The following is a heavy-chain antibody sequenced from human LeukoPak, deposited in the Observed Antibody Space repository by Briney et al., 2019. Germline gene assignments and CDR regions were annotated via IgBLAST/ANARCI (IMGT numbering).Heavy chain of an antibody. J-gene: IGHJ4*02. Sequence: ASVKVSCKASGYTFTSYGISWVRQSPGQGLEWMGWVSAYNGYTNYEQKLQDRVTMTTDTSTSTAYLELRSLRSDDTAVYYCARDRTMVRGVIGYWGQGTLVTVSS. CDR1: GYTFTSYG. V-gene: IGHV1-18*01. CDR3: ARDRTMVRGVIGY. D-gene: IGHD3-10*01. CDR2: VSAYNGYT.